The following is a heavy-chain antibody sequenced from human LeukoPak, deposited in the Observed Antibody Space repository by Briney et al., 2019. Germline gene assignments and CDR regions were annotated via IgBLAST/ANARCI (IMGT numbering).Heavy chain of an antibody. CDR2: FDPEDGET. V-gene: IGHV1-24*01. CDR1: GYTLTELS. J-gene: IGHJ4*02. D-gene: IGHD3-22*01. CDR3: ATGDPLYYYDSSGYYY. Sequence: ASVKVSCKVSGYTLTELSMHWVRQAPGKGFGWMGGFDPEDGETIYAQKFQGRVTMTEDTSTDTAYMELSSLRSEDTAVYYCATGDPLYYYDSSGYYYWGQGTLVTVSS.